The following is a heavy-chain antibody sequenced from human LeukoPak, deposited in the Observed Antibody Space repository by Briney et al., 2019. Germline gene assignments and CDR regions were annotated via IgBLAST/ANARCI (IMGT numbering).Heavy chain of an antibody. Sequence: SETLSLTCTVSGGSISSGDYYWSWIRQPPGKGLEWIGYIYYSGSTYYNPSLKSRVTISVDTSKNQFSLKLSSVTAADTAVYYCARDKSGDSNWFDPWGQGTLVTVSS. V-gene: IGHV4-30-4*08. CDR2: IYYSGST. J-gene: IGHJ5*02. CDR3: ARDKSGDSNWFDP. CDR1: GGSISSGDYY. D-gene: IGHD3-10*01.